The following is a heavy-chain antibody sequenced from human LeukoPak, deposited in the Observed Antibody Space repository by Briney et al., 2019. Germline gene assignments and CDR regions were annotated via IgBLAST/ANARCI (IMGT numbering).Heavy chain of an antibody. D-gene: IGHD6-19*01. J-gene: IGHJ3*02. CDR1: GFTFSSYG. CDR3: AKDIRSGCYLCAFDI. Sequence: GGSLRLSCAASGFTFSSYGMHWVRQAPGKGLVWVSRINSDGSSTSYADSVKGRFTISRDNAKNTLYLQMNSLRAEDTAVYYCAKDIRSGCYLCAFDIWGQGTRVTVPS. V-gene: IGHV3-74*01. CDR2: INSDGSST.